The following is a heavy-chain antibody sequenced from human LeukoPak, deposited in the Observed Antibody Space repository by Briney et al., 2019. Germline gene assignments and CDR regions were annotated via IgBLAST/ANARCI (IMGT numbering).Heavy chain of an antibody. CDR3: ARHENYDFWSGFSYYFDY. J-gene: IGHJ4*02. D-gene: IGHD3-3*01. CDR2: IYYSGST. CDR1: GGSISSYY. Sequence: PSETLSLTCTVSGGSISSYYWSWIRQPPGKGLEWIGYIYYSGSTNYNPSLKSRVTISVDTSKNQFSLKLSSVTAADTAVYYCARHENYDFWSGFSYYFDYWGQGTLVTVSS. V-gene: IGHV4-59*08.